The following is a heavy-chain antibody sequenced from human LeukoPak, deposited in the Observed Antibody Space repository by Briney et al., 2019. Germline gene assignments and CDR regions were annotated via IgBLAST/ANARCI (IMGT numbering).Heavy chain of an antibody. V-gene: IGHV4-39*02. J-gene: IGHJ3*02. D-gene: IGHD3-22*01. CDR1: GASISRNTYY. CDR3: ASRITTDAFDI. CDR2: FYYTGST. Sequence: PSETLSLTCSVSGASISRNTYYWGWIRRSPGKGLEWIGTFYYTGSTYYNPSLKSRITISVDTSKNHFSLKLSSVTAADTAVYYCASRITTDAFDIWGQGTMVTVSS.